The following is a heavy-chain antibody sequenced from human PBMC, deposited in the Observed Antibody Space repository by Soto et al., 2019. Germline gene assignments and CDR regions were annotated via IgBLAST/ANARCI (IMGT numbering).Heavy chain of an antibody. Sequence: PSVPLSLTCTVYGGSISNYYWSWIRQHPGKGLEWLGYIYYTGSTNYNPSLKSRVTISVDTSKHQFSLKLSSVTAADTAVYYCARLSLEDGYNRYYYYGMDVWRLGTTVTVSS. CDR3: ARLSLEDGYNRYYYYGMDV. CDR1: GGSISNYY. J-gene: IGHJ6*02. V-gene: IGHV4-59*01. CDR2: IYYTGST. D-gene: IGHD5-12*01.